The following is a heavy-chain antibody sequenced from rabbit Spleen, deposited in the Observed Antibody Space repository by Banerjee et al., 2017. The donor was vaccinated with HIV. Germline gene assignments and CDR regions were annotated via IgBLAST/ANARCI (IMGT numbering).Heavy chain of an antibody. CDR1: GFSFSDRDV. J-gene: IGHJ4*01. V-gene: IGHV1S45*01. Sequence: QEQLVESGGGLVKPEGSLTLACKASGFSFSDRDVMCWVRQAPGKGLQWIACINTYTGKPVYATWPKGRFTISKASSTTVTLQMTSLTVADMATYFCARDAGSGPYIDGYFDLWGQGTLVTVS. D-gene: IGHD8-1*01. CDR3: ARDAGSGPYIDGYFDL. CDR2: INTYTGKP.